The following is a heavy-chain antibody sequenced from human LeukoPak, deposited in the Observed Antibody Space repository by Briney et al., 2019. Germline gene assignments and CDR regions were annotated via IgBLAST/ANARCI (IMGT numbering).Heavy chain of an antibody. CDR2: ISYDGSNK. V-gene: IGHV3-30*04. J-gene: IGHJ4*02. D-gene: IGHD6-19*01. CDR1: GFTFSSYA. CDR3: ANSVAVADPFNY. Sequence: GGSLRLSCTASGFTFSSYAMHWVRQAPVKGLEWVAVISYDGSNKYYADSVKGRFTISRDNSKNTLYLQMNSLRPEDTAVFYCANSVAVADPFNYWGQGTLVTVSS.